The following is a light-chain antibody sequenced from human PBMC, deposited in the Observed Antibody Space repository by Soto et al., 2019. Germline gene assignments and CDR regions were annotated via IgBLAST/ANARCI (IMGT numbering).Light chain of an antibody. J-gene: IGLJ1*01. V-gene: IGLV2-14*01. CDR3: SSYTAANTYV. CDR1: SSDVGGYEY. CDR2: EVS. Sequence: QSALTQPASVSGSPGQSITISCTGTSSDVGGYEYVSWYQHHPGKAPKLMIYEVSNRPSGVSHRFSGSKSGNTASLTISGLQAEDEADYYCSSYTAANTYVFGPGTKLTVL.